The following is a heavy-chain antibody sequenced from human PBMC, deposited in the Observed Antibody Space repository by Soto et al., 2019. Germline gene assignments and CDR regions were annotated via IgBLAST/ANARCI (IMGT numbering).Heavy chain of an antibody. D-gene: IGHD3-22*01. CDR2: ISAYNGNT. Sequence: ASVKVSCKASGYTFTSYGISWVRQARGQGLEWMGWISAYNGNTNYAQKLQGRVTMTTDTSTSTAYMELRSLRSDDTAVYYCAREYREYYYDSSGYYHSAFDILGQGTMVIVS. V-gene: IGHV1-18*01. J-gene: IGHJ3*02. CDR3: AREYREYYYDSSGYYHSAFDI. CDR1: GYTFTSYG.